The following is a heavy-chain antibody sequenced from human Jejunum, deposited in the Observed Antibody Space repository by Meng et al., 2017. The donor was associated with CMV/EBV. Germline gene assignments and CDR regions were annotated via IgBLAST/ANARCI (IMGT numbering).Heavy chain of an antibody. J-gene: IGHJ4*02. CDR2: ISGSGNTV. CDR3: ARVVLSSTRPYFDF. V-gene: IGHV3-48*03. CDR1: GFTFSRYE. Sequence: GFTFSRYEMGWGSQAPGKGLEWVSYISGSGNTVYYGDSVRGRFTISRDNAKNSVYLQMNGLRAEDTAVYYCARVVLSSTRPYFDFWGQGTLVTVSS. D-gene: IGHD5/OR15-5a*01.